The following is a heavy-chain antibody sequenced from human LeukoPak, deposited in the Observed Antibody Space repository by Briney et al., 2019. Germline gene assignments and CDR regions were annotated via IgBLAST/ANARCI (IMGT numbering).Heavy chain of an antibody. J-gene: IGHJ4*02. Sequence: SETLSLTCTVSGGSISSSSYYWGWIRQPPGKGLEWIGSIYYSGSTYYNPSLKSRVTISVDTSKNQFSLKLSSVTAADTAVYYCARGQSWTGYPYYFDYWGQGTLVTVSS. CDR1: GGSISSSSYY. CDR3: ARGQSWTGYPYYFDY. V-gene: IGHV4-39*07. CDR2: IYYSGST. D-gene: IGHD3/OR15-3a*01.